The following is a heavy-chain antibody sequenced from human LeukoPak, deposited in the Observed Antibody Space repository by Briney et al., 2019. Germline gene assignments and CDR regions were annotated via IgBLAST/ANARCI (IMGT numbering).Heavy chain of an antibody. CDR1: GFTFSNAW. CDR2: IKSKTDGGTT. V-gene: IGHV3-15*01. Sequence: NPGGSLRLSCAASGFTFSNAWMSWVRQAPGKGLEWVGRIKSKTDGGTTDYAAPVKGRFTISRDDSKNTLYLQMNSLKTEDTAVYYCTTDRELRYDAFDIWGQGTMVTVSS. D-gene: IGHD1-7*01. J-gene: IGHJ3*02. CDR3: TTDRELRYDAFDI.